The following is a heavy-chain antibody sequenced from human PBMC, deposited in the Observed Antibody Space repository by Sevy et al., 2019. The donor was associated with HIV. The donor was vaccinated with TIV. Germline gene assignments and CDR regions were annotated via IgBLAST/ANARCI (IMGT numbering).Heavy chain of an antibody. CDR3: ARHGPEDYYGSESYYSLYKPNTNGDYYYYYYYMDV. D-gene: IGHD3-10*01. CDR1: GGSISSSSYY. J-gene: IGHJ6*03. CDR2: IYYSGST. Sequence: SETLSLTCTVSGGSISSSSYYWGWIRQPPGKGLEWIGSIYYSGSTYYNPSLKSRVTISVDTSKNQFSLKLSSVTAADTAVYYCARHGPEDYYGSESYYSLYKPNTNGDYYYYYYYMDVWGKGTTVTVSS. V-gene: IGHV4-39*01.